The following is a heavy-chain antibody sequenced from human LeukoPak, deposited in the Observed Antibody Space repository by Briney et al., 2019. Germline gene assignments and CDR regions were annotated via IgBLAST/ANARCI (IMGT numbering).Heavy chain of an antibody. J-gene: IGHJ4*02. CDR1: GLTFSIYW. V-gene: IGHV3-23*01. D-gene: IGHD3-16*02. CDR2: ISGSGGST. Sequence: GGSLRLSCAASGLTFSIYWMSWVRQAPGKGLEWVSAISGSGGSTYYADSVKGRFTISRDNSKNTLYLQMNSLRAEDTAVYYCAKGITFGGVIVDYWGQGTLVTVSS. CDR3: AKGITFGGVIVDY.